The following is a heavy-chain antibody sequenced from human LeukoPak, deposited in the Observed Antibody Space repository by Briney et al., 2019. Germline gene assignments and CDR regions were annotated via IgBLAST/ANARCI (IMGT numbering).Heavy chain of an antibody. J-gene: IGHJ1*01. Sequence: GGSLRLSCTASGFTFSDYSMNWVRQAPGKGLEWVSSISRRSRHVYYAASVKGRFTISRDNAKNSLYLQMSSLRAEDMAVYFCVRDLMGSGSTTAYLHHWGQGTLVTVSS. V-gene: IGHV3-21*01. CDR2: ISRRSRHV. CDR1: GFTFSDYS. D-gene: IGHD1-1*01. CDR3: VRDLMGSGSTTAYLHH.